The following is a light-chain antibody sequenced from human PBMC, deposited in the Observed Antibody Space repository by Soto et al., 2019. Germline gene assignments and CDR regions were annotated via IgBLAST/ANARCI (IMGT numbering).Light chain of an antibody. J-gene: IGLJ3*02. Sequence: QSALTQPASVSGSPGQSITISCTGTSSDVGLYNLVSWYQQLPGKAPKLIIYEVNERPSGISDRFSGSKSGNTASLTISGLQDEDEADYYCCSFVGSSILMFGGGIKVTVL. CDR1: SSDVGLYNL. V-gene: IGLV2-23*02. CDR3: CSFVGSSILM. CDR2: EVN.